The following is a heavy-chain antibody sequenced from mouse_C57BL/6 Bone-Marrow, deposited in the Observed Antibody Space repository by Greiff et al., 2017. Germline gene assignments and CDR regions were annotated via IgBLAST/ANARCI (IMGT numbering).Heavy chain of an antibody. J-gene: IGHJ2*01. Sequence: QVQLQQPGAELVRPGSSVKLSCKASGYTFTSYWMDWVKQRPGQGLEWIGNIYPSDSATHYNQKFKDKATLTVDKSSSTAYMQLSSLTSEDSAVYYCARGYYSYYFDYWGQGTTLTVSS. V-gene: IGHV1-61*01. CDR2: IYPSDSAT. D-gene: IGHD2-3*01. CDR3: ARGYYSYYFDY. CDR1: GYTFTSYW.